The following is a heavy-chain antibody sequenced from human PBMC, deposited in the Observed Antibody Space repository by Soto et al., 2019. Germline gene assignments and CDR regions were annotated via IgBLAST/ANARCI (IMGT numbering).Heavy chain of an antibody. CDR1: GFTFSSYG. D-gene: IGHD1-7*01. J-gene: IGHJ4*02. CDR2: IWYDGSNK. V-gene: IGHV3-33*01. CDR3: ARDSLTGTTPRLGYYFDY. Sequence: QVQLVESGGGVVQPGRSLRLSCAASGFTFSSYGMHWVRQAPGKGLEWVAVIWYDGSNKYYADSVKGRFTISRDNSKNTLYLQMNSLTAEDTAVYYCARDSLTGTTPRLGYYFDYWGQGTLVTVSS.